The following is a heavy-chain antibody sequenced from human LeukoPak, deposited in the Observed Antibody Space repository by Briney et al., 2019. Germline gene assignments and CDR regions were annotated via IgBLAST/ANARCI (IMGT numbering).Heavy chain of an antibody. CDR1: GLTFGDDA. Sequence: PGGSLRLSCTGPGLTFGDDAVTWVRQAPGKGLEWVGFIRSKGYGGTTEYAASVQGRFTISRDDSKSIVYLEMNSLKTEDTAVYYCTGYTHRVFDHWGQGTLVTVSA. CDR3: TGYTHRVFDH. D-gene: IGHD6-13*01. J-gene: IGHJ4*02. V-gene: IGHV3-49*04. CDR2: IRSKGYGGTT.